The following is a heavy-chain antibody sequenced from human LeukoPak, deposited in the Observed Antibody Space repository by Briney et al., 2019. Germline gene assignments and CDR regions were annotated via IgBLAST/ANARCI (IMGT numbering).Heavy chain of an antibody. V-gene: IGHV3-21*01. CDR1: GFSFSTYS. Sequence: PGGSLRLSCAASGFSFSTYSMNWVRLAPGKGLEWVSSISSSSSNIYYADSVKGRFTISRDNAKNSLYLQMNSLRAEDTAVYYCARLDTSMTPTATGPEDYWGQGSLVTVSS. CDR3: ARLDTSMTPTATGPEDY. J-gene: IGHJ4*02. D-gene: IGHD1-1*01. CDR2: ISSSSSNI.